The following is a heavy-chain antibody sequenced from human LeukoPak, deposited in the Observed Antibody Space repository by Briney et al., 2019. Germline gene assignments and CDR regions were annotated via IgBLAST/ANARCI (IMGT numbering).Heavy chain of an antibody. D-gene: IGHD2-21*01. CDR2: INHSGST. CDR3: ARDPIRRVPRLARHYYGMDV. CDR1: GGSFSGYY. J-gene: IGHJ6*02. Sequence: PSEPLSLTCAVYGGSFSGYYWSWLRQPPGKGLEWIGEINHSGSTNYNPSLKSRVTISVDTSKNQFSLKLSSVTAADTAVYYCARDPIRRVPRLARHYYGMDVWGQGTTVTVSS. V-gene: IGHV4-34*01.